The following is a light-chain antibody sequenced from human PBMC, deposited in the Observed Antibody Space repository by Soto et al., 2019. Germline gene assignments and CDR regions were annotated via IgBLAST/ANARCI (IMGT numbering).Light chain of an antibody. J-gene: IGKJ1*01. Sequence: EIVLTQPPGPLSVSPGDRVTLSCRASQTVNNNYLAWYQQKPGQAPRLLIYGASTPATGTPARFSGSGSGTHFTLTVSRLEPEDLAVYYCQQYRGSAPWTFGPGTKVDMK. CDR2: GAS. V-gene: IGKV3-20*01. CDR1: QTVNNNY. CDR3: QQYRGSAPWT.